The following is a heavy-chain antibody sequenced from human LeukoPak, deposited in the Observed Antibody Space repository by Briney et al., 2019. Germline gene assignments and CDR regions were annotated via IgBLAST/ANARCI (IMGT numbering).Heavy chain of an antibody. CDR2: INPNTGGT. CDR3: ARDHNSENWGSLGG. J-gene: IGHJ4*02. V-gene: IGHV1-2*02. CDR1: GYTFTAYY. D-gene: IGHD7-27*01. Sequence: ASVKVSCKASGYTFTAYYIHWVRQAPGQGLEWMGWINPNTGGTNYAQKFQGRVTITRDTSINTVYMDLGRLTSDDTALYYCARDHNSENWGSLGGWGQGTLVTVSS.